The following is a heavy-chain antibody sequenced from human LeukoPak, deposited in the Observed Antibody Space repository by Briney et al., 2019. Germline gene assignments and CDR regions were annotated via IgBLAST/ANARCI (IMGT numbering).Heavy chain of an antibody. J-gene: IGHJ5*02. CDR3: ARAGGRSWLDP. V-gene: IGHV1-2*02. Sequence: GASVKVSCKASGYSFTDKYMHWVRQAPGQGLEWMGWINPNSGGTNYAQKFQGRVTMTTDTSMSTAYMELSRLTSDDTAVYYCARAGGRSWLDPWGQGTLVTVSS. CDR2: INPNSGGT. CDR1: GYSFTDKY.